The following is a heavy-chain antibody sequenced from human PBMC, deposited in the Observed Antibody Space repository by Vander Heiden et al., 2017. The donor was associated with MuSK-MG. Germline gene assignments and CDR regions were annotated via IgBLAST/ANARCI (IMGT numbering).Heavy chain of an antibody. CDR2: ISGSGGST. J-gene: IGHJ4*02. D-gene: IGHD6-13*01. CDR1: GFTFSSYA. V-gene: IGHV3-23*01. CDR3: AKGLAAGSFDY. Sequence: EVQLLESGVGLVPPGGSLRLSCAASGFTFSSYAMTWVRPAPGKGREWVSAISGSGGSTCYADSVKGRFTISRDNSKNTLYLQMNSLRAEDTAVYYCAKGLAAGSFDYWGQGTLVTVSS.